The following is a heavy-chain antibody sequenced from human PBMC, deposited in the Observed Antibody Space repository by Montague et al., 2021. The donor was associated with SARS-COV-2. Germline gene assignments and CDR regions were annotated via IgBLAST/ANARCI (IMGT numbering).Heavy chain of an antibody. CDR3: VRHPHYDGLNGPPDF. J-gene: IGHJ4*02. CDR1: GDSISTDNW. Sequence: SETLSLTCVVSGDSISTDNWWTWVRLPPGKGLEWVGEIYHTGSTKYKPSLKSRVSMSVDKSWNQFSLRLTSVTAADTAFYYCVRHPHYDGLNGPPDFWDQGTLVTLSS. V-gene: IGHV4-4*02. CDR2: IYHTGST. D-gene: IGHD3-9*01.